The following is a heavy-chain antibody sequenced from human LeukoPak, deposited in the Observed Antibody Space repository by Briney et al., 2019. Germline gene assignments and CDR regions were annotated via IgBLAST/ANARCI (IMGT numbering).Heavy chain of an antibody. Sequence: QPGGPLRLSCAASGFTFSSYGMHWVRPAPGKGLEWGALIWYDGSNKYYADSVKGRFTISRDNSKNTLYLQMNSLRVEDTAVYYCARWEVDYWGQGTLVTVSS. J-gene: IGHJ4*02. D-gene: IGHD1-26*01. CDR1: GFTFSSYG. CDR3: ARWEVDY. V-gene: IGHV3-33*01. CDR2: IWYDGSNK.